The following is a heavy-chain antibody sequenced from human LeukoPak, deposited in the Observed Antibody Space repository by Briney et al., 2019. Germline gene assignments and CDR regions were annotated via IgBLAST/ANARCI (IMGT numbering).Heavy chain of an antibody. CDR3: ARVTGYVIEDNFDY. Sequence: ASVKVSCKPSGYTFTAYYIHWLRQAPGQGLEWMGWINPNSGDTNYAQKFQGRVAMTRDTSIRTVYMELRRLRSDDTAVFYCARVTGYVIEDNFDYWGQGTLVTVSS. CDR1: GYTFTAYY. D-gene: IGHD2-15*01. J-gene: IGHJ4*02. V-gene: IGHV1-2*02. CDR2: INPNSGDT.